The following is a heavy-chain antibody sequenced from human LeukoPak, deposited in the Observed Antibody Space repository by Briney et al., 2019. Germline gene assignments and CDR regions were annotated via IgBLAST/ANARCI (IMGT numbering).Heavy chain of an antibody. CDR1: GGSVSSYY. Sequence: SETLSLTCSVSGGSVSSYYWSWIRQPPGNGLEWIGYIYYSGSTNYNPSLKSRVTISVDTSKNQFSLKLSSVTAADTAVYYCARARPVRVTIFGVVPNFDYWGQGTLVTVSS. CDR3: ARARPVRVTIFGVVPNFDY. J-gene: IGHJ4*02. V-gene: IGHV4-59*02. D-gene: IGHD3-3*01. CDR2: IYYSGST.